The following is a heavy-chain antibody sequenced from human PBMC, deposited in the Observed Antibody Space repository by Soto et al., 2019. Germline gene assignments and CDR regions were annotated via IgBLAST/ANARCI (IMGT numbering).Heavy chain of an antibody. Sequence: SETLSLTCTVSGGSISSGGYYWDWIRQHPGKGLEWIGYIYYSGSTYYNPSLKSRVTISVDTSKNQFSLKLSAVTAADTAVYYCARAAITMVRGEEEYYFDYGGQGTLVTVSS. V-gene: IGHV4-31*03. CDR2: IYYSGST. J-gene: IGHJ4*02. CDR1: GGSISSGGYY. CDR3: ARAAITMVRGEEEYYFDY. D-gene: IGHD3-10*01.